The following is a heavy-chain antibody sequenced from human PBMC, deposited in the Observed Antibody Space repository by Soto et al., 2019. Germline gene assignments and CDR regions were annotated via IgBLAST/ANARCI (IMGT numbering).Heavy chain of an antibody. CDR1: GFTFSSYS. J-gene: IGHJ5*02. V-gene: IGHV3-21*01. D-gene: IGHD6-6*01. Sequence: EVQLVESGGGLVKPGGSSRLSCAASGFTFSSYSMNWVRQAPGKGLEWVSYISSGSSYIYYADSVKGRFTISRDNAKNSLYLQMNTLRAEDTAVYYCARDSHSRSLGYWFDPWGQGTLVTVSS. CDR3: ARDSHSRSLGYWFDP. CDR2: ISSGSSYI.